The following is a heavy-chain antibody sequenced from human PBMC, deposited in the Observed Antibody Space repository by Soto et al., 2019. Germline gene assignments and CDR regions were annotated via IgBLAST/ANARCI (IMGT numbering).Heavy chain of an antibody. V-gene: IGHV4-61*01. CDR3: ARDLPSDTHYWAFRLVPSNGMAV. Sequence: RYSVSGGNSVSGMYYLGLIRQPPGKGLEWIGYIYYSGSTNYNPSLKSRVTISVDTSKNQFSLKLSSVTAADTAVYYCARDLPSDTHYWAFRLVPSNGMAVWVQGTTVTVS. D-gene: IGHD3-9*01. CDR2: IYYSGST. CDR1: GGNSVSGMYY. J-gene: IGHJ6*02.